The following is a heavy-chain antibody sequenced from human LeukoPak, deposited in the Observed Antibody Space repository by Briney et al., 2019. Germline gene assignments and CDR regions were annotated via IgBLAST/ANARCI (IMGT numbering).Heavy chain of an antibody. CDR3: ARHTDIAPLSSLKY. V-gene: IGHV3-33*01. D-gene: IGHD6-13*01. CDR1: GFTFSSYG. Sequence: PGGSLILSCAASGFTFSSYGMHWVRQAPGKGLEWVAVIWYDGSNKYYADSVKGRFTISRDNSKNTLYLQMNSLRAEDTAVYYCARHTDIAPLSSLKYWGQGTLVTVSS. CDR2: IWYDGSNK. J-gene: IGHJ4*02.